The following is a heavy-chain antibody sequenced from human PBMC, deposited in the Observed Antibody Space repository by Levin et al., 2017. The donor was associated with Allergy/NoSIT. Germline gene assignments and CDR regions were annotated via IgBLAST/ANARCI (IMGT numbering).Heavy chain of an antibody. CDR1: GFTFSSYE. V-gene: IGHV3-48*03. CDR3: ARGGYGDYEQYYFDY. D-gene: IGHD4-17*01. Sequence: LSLTCAASGFTFSSYEMNWVRQAPGKGLEWVSYISSSGSTIYYADSVKGRFTISRDNAKNSLYLQMNSLRAEDTAVYYCARGGYGDYEQYYFDYWGQGTLVTVSS. CDR2: ISSSGSTI. J-gene: IGHJ4*02.